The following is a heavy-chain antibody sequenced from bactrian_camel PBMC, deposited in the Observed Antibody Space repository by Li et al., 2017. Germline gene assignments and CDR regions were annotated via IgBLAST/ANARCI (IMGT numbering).Heavy chain of an antibody. J-gene: IGHJ4*01. CDR2: INNAGGST. CDR3: ATTLVVTVKLGYRPYNY. CDR1: GFTFSSYA. Sequence: VQLVESGGGLVQPGGSLRLSCAASGFTFSSYAMSWVRQAPGKGLEWVSSINNAGGSTYYVDSMKGRFTISRDNAKNTLYLQLNSLKTEDTAMYYCATTLVVTVKLGYRPYNYWGQGTQVTVS. D-gene: IGHD5*01. V-gene: IGHV3S31*01.